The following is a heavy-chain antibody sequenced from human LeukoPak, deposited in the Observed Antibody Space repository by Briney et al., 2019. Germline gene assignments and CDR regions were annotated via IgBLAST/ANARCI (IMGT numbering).Heavy chain of an antibody. D-gene: IGHD2-2*01. J-gene: IGHJ6*02. V-gene: IGHV3-74*01. CDR2: INSDGSST. CDR3: ARGSQRGAAANYYGMDV. CDR1: GFTLSSYW. Sequence: TGGFLRLSCAASGFTLSSYWMHWVRQAPGKGLVWVSRINSDGSSTTYADSVKGRFTISRDNAKNTLYLQMNSLRAEDTAVYHCARGSQRGAAANYYGMDVWGQGTTVTVSS.